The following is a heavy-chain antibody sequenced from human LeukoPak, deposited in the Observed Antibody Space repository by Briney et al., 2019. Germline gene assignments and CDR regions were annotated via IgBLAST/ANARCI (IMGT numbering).Heavy chain of an antibody. D-gene: IGHD3-22*01. J-gene: IGHJ4*02. CDR1: GFTVSSNY. CDR2: IYSGGST. CDR3: AREEAEYYYDSSGYYYY. V-gene: IGHV3-66*01. Sequence: GGSLRLSCAASGFTVSSNYMSWVRQAPGKGLEWVSVIYSGGSTYYADSVKGRFTISRDNSKNTLYLQMNSLRAEDTAVYYCAREEAEYYYDSSGYYYYWGQGTLVTVSS.